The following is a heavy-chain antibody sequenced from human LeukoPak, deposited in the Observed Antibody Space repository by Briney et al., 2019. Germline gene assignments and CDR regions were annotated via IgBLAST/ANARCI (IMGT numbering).Heavy chain of an antibody. CDR3: ARSGSYYLGFDY. Sequence: SETLSLTCAVYGGSFSGYYWTWIRQPPGKGLEWIGDINHSGITSYNPSLKSRVTISVDTSKNQFSLKLSSVTAADTAVYYCARSGSYYLGFDYWGQGTLVTVSS. CDR1: GGSFSGYY. CDR2: INHSGIT. V-gene: IGHV4-34*01. D-gene: IGHD1-26*01. J-gene: IGHJ4*02.